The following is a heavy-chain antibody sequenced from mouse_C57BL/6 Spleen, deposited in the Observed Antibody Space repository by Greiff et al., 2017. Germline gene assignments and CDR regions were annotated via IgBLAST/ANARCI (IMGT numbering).Heavy chain of an antibody. CDR2: IYPGCGST. V-gene: IGHV1-55*01. CDR3: ARGGIAYYYGSTSYYAMDY. J-gene: IGHJ4*01. D-gene: IGHD1-1*01. Sequence: VQLQQPGAELVKPGASVKMSCKASGYTFTSYWITWVKQRPGQGLEWIGDIYPGCGSTNYNEKFKIKATLTVDTSSSTACMKLSSLTSEDSAVYYCARGGIAYYYGSTSYYAMDYWGQGTSVTVSS. CDR1: GYTFTSYW.